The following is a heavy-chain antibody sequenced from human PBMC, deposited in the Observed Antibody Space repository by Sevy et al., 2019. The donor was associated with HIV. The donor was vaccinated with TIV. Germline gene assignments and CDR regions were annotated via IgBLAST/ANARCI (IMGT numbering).Heavy chain of an antibody. CDR1: GFTFSSYA. J-gene: IGHJ4*02. CDR2: ISYDGSNK. CDR3: AREVLYARSFDY. D-gene: IGHD2-8*02. V-gene: IGHV3-30-3*01. Sequence: GGCLRLSCAASGFTFSSYAMHWVRQAPGKGLEWVAVISYDGSNKYYADSVKGRFTISRDNSKNTLYLQMNSLRAEDTAVYYCAREVLYARSFDYWGQGTLVTVSS.